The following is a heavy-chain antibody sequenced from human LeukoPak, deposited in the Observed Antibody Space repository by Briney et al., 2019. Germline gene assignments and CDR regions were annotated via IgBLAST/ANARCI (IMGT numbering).Heavy chain of an antibody. CDR1: GFTFSSYA. V-gene: IGHV3-30-3*01. Sequence: PGGSLRLSCAASGFTFSSYAMHWVRQAPGKGLEWVAVISYDGSNKYYADSVKGRFTISRDNSKNTLYLQMNSLRAEDTAVYYCARASGDRAPFDIWGQGTMVTVSS. CDR2: ISYDGSNK. CDR3: ARASGDRAPFDI. J-gene: IGHJ3*02. D-gene: IGHD1-26*01.